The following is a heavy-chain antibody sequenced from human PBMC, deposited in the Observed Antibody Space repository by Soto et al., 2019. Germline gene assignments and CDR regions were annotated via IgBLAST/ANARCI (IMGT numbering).Heavy chain of an antibody. CDR3: VRDAGFYYERGQKRYYGMDV. Sequence: EVQLLESGGGLVKPGGSRRLYCVASGFAFSGYSRNWVRQTPWTWLEWLSTISSSSGSMSHADSLQGRFTISRDNGKNSLYLQLGTLRIEDTGVYVWVRDAGFYYERGQKRYYGMDVWGRGTTVLVSS. J-gene: IGHJ6*02. D-gene: IGHD3-16*01. CDR1: GFAFSGYS. CDR2: ISSSSGSM. V-gene: IGHV3-21*03.